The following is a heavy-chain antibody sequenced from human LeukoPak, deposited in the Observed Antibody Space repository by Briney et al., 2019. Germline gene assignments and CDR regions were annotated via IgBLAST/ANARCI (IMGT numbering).Heavy chain of an antibody. CDR1: GFTFSNYG. Sequence: GGSLRLSCAASGFTFSNYGMSWVRQAPGKGLEWVSTISGSGDNTYYADSVKGRFTISRDNSKNTVYLQMNSLTVEDTAVYYCAVVTTDYYDSSGYFDYWGRGTLVTVSS. CDR2: ISGSGDNT. V-gene: IGHV3-23*01. CDR3: AVVTTDYYDSSGYFDY. J-gene: IGHJ4*02. D-gene: IGHD3-22*01.